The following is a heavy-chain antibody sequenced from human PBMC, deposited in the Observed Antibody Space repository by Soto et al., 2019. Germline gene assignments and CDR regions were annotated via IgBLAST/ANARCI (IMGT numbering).Heavy chain of an antibody. Sequence: GGSLRLSCAASGFTFDEYAMHWVRQAPGKGLECVSGISWNGGSMFYADSVKGRFTISRDNAKNSLYLQMNSLRPEDTALYFCAKGRTGNNYNLKYYDYWGQGTLVTVSS. CDR1: GFTFDEYA. CDR2: ISWNGGSM. D-gene: IGHD3-10*01. V-gene: IGHV3-9*01. J-gene: IGHJ4*02. CDR3: AKGRTGNNYNLKYYDY.